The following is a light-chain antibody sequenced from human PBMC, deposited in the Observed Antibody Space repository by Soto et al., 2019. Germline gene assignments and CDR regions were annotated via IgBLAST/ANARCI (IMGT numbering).Light chain of an antibody. CDR2: WAS. V-gene: IGKV4-1*01. Sequence: DIVMTQSPDSLAVSLGERATINCKSSQTVLYSSTNKNYLSWHQLKPGQPPKLLIYWASTRESGVTDRFSGSGSGTDFTLTISSLQAEDVAVYYCQQYHSTPYTFGQGTKLEIK. CDR3: QQYHSTPYT. CDR1: QTVLYSSTNKNY. J-gene: IGKJ2*01.